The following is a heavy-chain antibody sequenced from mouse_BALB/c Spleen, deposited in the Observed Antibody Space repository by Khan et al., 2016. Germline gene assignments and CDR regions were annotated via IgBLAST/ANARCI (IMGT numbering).Heavy chain of an antibody. CDR3: GRHYVGFFAY. D-gene: IGHD1-1*02. Sequence: EVQLQESGPGLVKPSQSLSLTCTVTGYSITSDYAWNWIRQFPGNQLEWMGYISYSGSTSYHPSLKSRISIPRDTSRNQFFLQLNSVTTEDTARYYCGRHYVGFFAYWGQGTTLTVSS. CDR2: ISYSGST. J-gene: IGHJ2*01. CDR1: GYSITSDYA. V-gene: IGHV3-2*02.